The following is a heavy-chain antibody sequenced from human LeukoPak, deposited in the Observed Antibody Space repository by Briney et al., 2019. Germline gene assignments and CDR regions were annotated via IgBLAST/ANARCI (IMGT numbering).Heavy chain of an antibody. Sequence: SETLSLTCAVYGGSFSGYYWSWIRQPPGKGLEWIGEINHSGSTNYNPSLKSRVTISVDTSKNQFSLKLSSVAAADTAVYYCARGEGIVGARRRGAGYYYMDVWGKGTTVTVSS. CDR2: INHSGST. CDR3: ARGEGIVGARRRGAGYYYMDV. J-gene: IGHJ6*03. D-gene: IGHD1-26*01. V-gene: IGHV4-34*01. CDR1: GGSFSGYY.